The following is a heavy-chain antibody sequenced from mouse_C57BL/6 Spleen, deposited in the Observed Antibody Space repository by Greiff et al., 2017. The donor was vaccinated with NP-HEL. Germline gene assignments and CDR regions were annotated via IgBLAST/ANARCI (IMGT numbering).Heavy chain of an antibody. CDR2: IDPSDSET. CDR1: GYTFTSYW. Sequence: QVQLQQPGAELVRPGSSVKLSCKASGYTFTSYWMHWVKQRPIQGLEWIGNIDPSDSETHYNQKFKDKATLTVDKSSSTAYMQLSSLTSEDSAVYYCARLDYGSRWGYFDVWGTGTTVTVSS. J-gene: IGHJ1*03. D-gene: IGHD1-1*01. CDR3: ARLDYGSRWGYFDV. V-gene: IGHV1-52*01.